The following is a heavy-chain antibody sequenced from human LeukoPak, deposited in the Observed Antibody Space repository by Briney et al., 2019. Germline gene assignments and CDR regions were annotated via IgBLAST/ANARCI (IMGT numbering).Heavy chain of an antibody. J-gene: IGHJ4*02. CDR2: IIPIFGTA. Sequence: SVKVSCKASGGTFSSYAISWVRQAPRQGLEWMGRIIPIFGTADYAQKFQGRVTITTDESTSTAYMELSSLRSEDTAVYYCAREPSAITLKRAQGENYFDYWGQGTLVTVSS. D-gene: IGHD5-12*01. CDR3: AREPSAITLKRAQGENYFDY. CDR1: GGTFSSYA. V-gene: IGHV1-69*05.